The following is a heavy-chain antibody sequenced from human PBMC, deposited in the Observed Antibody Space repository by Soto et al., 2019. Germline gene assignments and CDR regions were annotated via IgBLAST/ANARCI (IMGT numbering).Heavy chain of an antibody. V-gene: IGHV3-7*01. CDR2: IKQDGNEK. J-gene: IGHJ4*02. CDR3: AREAYRGYSYPLY. CDR1: GFTFSSFW. D-gene: IGHD5-18*01. Sequence: GGSLRLSCATSGFTFSSFWVTWVRQAPGKGLEWVANIKQDGNEKYYVDSVRGRFTIFRDNAKNSLYLQMNNLRAEDTAVYYCAREAYRGYSYPLYWGQGTLVTVSS.